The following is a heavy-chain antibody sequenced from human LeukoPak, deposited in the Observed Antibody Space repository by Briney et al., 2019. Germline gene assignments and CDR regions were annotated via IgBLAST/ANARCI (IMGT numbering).Heavy chain of an antibody. J-gene: IGHJ4*02. CDR3: ARLTLYSYGNLDY. CDR2: IYHTGTT. D-gene: IGHD5-18*01. CDR1: GFSISSGDY. V-gene: IGHV4-38-2*01. Sequence: KPSENPSLNCAVSGFSISSGDYWGWVRPPPGKGLEGIGTIYHTGTTYYNPSLKSRVTISVDTSNNQFSLKLSSVTAADTAVYYCARLTLYSYGNLDYWGQGALVTVSS.